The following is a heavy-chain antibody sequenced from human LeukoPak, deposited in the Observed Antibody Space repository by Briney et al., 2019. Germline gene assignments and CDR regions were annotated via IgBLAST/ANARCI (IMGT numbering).Heavy chain of an antibody. CDR3: TKDSFYWGSWN. CDR2: IQNRENAK. J-gene: IGHJ4*02. CDR1: GFDFATYG. V-gene: IGHV3-30*02. D-gene: IGHD7-27*01. Sequence: GGSLRLSCATSGFDFATYGMHWVRQAPGKGLEWVAFIQNRENAKSYADSVRGRFSIFRDDSKNTLYLQLSSLRRDDTAVYYCTKDSFYWGSWNWGLGALVIVSS.